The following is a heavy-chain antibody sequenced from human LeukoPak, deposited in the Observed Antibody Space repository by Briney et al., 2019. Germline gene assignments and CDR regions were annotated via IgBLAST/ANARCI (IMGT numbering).Heavy chain of an antibody. CDR3: AKDYYYGSGRFDY. D-gene: IGHD3-10*01. Sequence: GGSLRLSCAASGFTFSSYAMSWVRQAPGKGLEWVSAISGSGGSTYYADSAKGRFTISRDNSKNTLYLQMNSLRAEDTAVYYCAKDYYYGSGRFDYWGQGTLVTVSS. V-gene: IGHV3-23*01. J-gene: IGHJ4*02. CDR1: GFTFSSYA. CDR2: ISGSGGST.